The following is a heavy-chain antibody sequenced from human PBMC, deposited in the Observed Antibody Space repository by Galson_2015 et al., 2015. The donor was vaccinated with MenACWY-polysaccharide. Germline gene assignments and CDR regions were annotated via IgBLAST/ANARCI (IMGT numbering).Heavy chain of an antibody. CDR3: ATQDWGQPGG. J-gene: IGHJ4*02. CDR2: INGYGDSP. CDR1: GFSFSNKW. Sequence: SLRLSCAASGFSFSNKWMNWVRQAPGKGLEWVSGINGYGDSPNHADSVKGRFTISRDNSKNTFYLQVNSLRAEDTAIYYCATQDWGQPGGWGQGTLVTVSS. V-gene: IGHV3-23*01. D-gene: IGHD7-27*01.